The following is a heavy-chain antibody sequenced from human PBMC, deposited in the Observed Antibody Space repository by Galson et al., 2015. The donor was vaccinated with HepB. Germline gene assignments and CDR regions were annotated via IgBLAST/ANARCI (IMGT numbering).Heavy chain of an antibody. V-gene: IGHV3-30*04. Sequence: SLRLSCAASGFTFSSYAMHWVRPAPGKGLEWVAVVSYDGSNKYYADSVKGRFTISRDNSKNTLYLQMNSLRAEDTAVYYCARDRVPALGYCSGGSCYHPSHNQSDYYYYGMDVWGQGITVTVSS. CDR1: GFTFSSYA. J-gene: IGHJ6*02. D-gene: IGHD2-15*01. CDR3: ARDRVPALGYCSGGSCYHPSHNQSDYYYYGMDV. CDR2: VSYDGSNK.